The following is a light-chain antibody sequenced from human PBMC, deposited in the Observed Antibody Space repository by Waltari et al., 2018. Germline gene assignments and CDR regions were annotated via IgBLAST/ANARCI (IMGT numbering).Light chain of an antibody. CDR2: GAY. CDR1: QSISSGS. V-gene: IGKV3-20*01. J-gene: IGKJ2*02. Sequence: VLTQSPGSLSLSPGERAILSCTASQSISSGSLVWYQQKRGQAPRLVIYGAYRRASGIPYRFSGSGSGTDFTLIISRLEPEDSAVYYCQHYDRSPCIFGQGTNIEIK. CDR3: QHYDRSPCI.